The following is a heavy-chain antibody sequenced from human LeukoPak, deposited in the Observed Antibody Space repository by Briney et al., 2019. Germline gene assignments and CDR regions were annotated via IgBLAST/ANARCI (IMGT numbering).Heavy chain of an antibody. V-gene: IGHV1-2*02. CDR1: GYTFNTYG. CDR2: INPNSGGT. CDR3: ARDSSGWYRWFDL. D-gene: IGHD6-19*01. Sequence: ASVKVSCKASGYTFNTYGITWVRQAPGQGLEWMGWINPNSGGTNYAQKFQGRVTMTRDTSISTAYMELSSLTSDDTAVYYCARDSSGWYRWFDLWGQGTLVTVSS. J-gene: IGHJ5*02.